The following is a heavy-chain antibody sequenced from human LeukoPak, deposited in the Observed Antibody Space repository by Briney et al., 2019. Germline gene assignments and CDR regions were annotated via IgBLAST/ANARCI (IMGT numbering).Heavy chain of an antibody. Sequence: PGGSLRLSCAASGLTFSSYGMNWVRQAPGKGLEWVSGITGSGGTTYYADSVKGRFTISRDNSKNTLYLQMNSPRAEDKAAYYCAKDGNWARFENWGQGTLVTVSS. CDR3: AKDGNWARFEN. CDR1: GLTFSSYG. D-gene: IGHD7-27*01. V-gene: IGHV3-23*01. CDR2: ITGSGGTT. J-gene: IGHJ4*02.